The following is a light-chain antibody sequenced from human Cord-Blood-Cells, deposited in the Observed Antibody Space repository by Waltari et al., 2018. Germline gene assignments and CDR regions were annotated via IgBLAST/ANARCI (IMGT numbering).Light chain of an antibody. J-gene: IGLJ1*01. V-gene: IGLV2-14*01. CDR1: NSDVGGYNY. CDR3: SSYTSSSTYV. CDR2: DVS. Sequence: QSALTQPASVAASPGQPITIPCTGLNSDVGGYNYVSWYLQHPGKAPKLMIYDVSNRPSGVSNRFSGSKSGNTASLTISGLQAEDEADYYCSSYTSSSTYVFGTGTKVTVL.